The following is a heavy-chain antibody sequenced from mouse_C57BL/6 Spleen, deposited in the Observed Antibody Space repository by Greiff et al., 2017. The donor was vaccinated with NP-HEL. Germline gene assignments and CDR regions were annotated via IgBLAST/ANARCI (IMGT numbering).Heavy chain of an antibody. V-gene: IGHV1-69*01. CDR2: IDPSDSYT. J-gene: IGHJ2*01. Sequence: VKLQQPGAELVMPGASVKLSCKASGYTFTSYWMHWVKQRPGQGLEWIGEIDPSDSYTNYNQKFKGKSTSTVDKSSSTAYMQLSSLTSEDSAVYYCARIGTKYFDYWGQGTTLTVSS. CDR3: ARIGTKYFDY. CDR1: GYTFTSYW. D-gene: IGHD4-1*01.